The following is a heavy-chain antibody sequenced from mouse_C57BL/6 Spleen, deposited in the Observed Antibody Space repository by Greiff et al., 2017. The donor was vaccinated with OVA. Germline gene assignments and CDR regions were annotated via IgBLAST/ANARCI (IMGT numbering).Heavy chain of an antibody. V-gene: IGHV1-82*01. Sequence: QVQLQQSGPELVKPGASVKISCKASGYAFSSSWMNWVKQRPGKGLEWIGRIYPGDGDTNYNGKFKGKATQTADKSSSTAYMQLSSLTSEDSAVYFCARDYYGSGYFDVWGTGTTVTVSS. D-gene: IGHD1-1*01. CDR1: GYAFSSSW. J-gene: IGHJ1*03. CDR3: ARDYYGSGYFDV. CDR2: IYPGDGDT.